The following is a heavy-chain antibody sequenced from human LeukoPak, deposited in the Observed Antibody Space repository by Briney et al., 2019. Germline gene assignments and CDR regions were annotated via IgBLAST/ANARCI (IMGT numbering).Heavy chain of an antibody. D-gene: IGHD1-7*01. J-gene: IGHJ4*02. CDR2: ISGSGGSS. CDR1: GFTFSSYA. V-gene: IGHV3-23*01. CDR3: ATNWNYRFDY. Sequence: GGSLRLSCAASGFTFSSYAISWVRQAPGKGLEWVSAISGSGGSSYYADSVKGRFTISRDNSKNTLYLQMNSLRAEDTAVYYCATNWNYRFDYWGQGTLVTVSS.